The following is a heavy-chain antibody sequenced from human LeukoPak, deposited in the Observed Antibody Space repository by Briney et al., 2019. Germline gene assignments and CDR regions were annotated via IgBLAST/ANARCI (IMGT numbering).Heavy chain of an antibody. CDR1: GFTFSSYS. D-gene: IGHD2-2*03. Sequence: GGSLRLSCAASGFTFSSYSMNWVRQAPGKGLEWVSSISSSSSYIYYADSVKGRFTISRDNAKNSLYLQMNSLRAEDTAVYYCASRLGYCSSTSCYGRDYFDYWGQGTLVTVSS. CDR3: ASRLGYCSSTSCYGRDYFDY. CDR2: ISSSSSYI. J-gene: IGHJ4*02. V-gene: IGHV3-21*01.